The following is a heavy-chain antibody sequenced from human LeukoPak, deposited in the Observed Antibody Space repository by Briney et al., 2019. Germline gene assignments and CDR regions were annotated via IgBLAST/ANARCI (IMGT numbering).Heavy chain of an antibody. Sequence: SETLSLTCTVSGGSISSYYWSWIRQPPGKGLEWIGYIYYSGSTNYNPSLKSRVTISVDTSKNQFSLKLSSVTAADTAVYYCARHTAVAGRRGWFDPWGQGTLVTVSP. CDR3: ARHTAVAGRRGWFDP. D-gene: IGHD6-19*01. V-gene: IGHV4-59*08. CDR2: IYYSGST. CDR1: GGSISSYY. J-gene: IGHJ5*02.